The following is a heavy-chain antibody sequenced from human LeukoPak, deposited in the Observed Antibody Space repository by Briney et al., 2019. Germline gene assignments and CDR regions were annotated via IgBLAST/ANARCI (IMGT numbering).Heavy chain of an antibody. J-gene: IGHJ4*02. CDR1: GFTFSSYW. CDR2: IASDGSST. V-gene: IGHV3-74*01. D-gene: IGHD2-15*01. CDR3: AREKQDIVVVVNNY. Sequence: GGSLRLSCAASGFTFSSYWMKWVRQAPGKGLVWVSRIASDGSSTTHADSVKGRFSISRDNAKNTLYLQMNRLRAEDTAVYYCAREKQDIVVVVNNYWGQGTLVTVSS.